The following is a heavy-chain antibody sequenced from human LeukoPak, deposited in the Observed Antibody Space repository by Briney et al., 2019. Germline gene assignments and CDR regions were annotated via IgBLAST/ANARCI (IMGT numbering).Heavy chain of an antibody. J-gene: IGHJ4*02. CDR3: AKEDYYGSGSYSN. D-gene: IGHD3-10*01. Sequence: GGSLRLSCAASGFTFSSYAMHWVRQAPGKGLEWVAVISYDGSNKYYADSVKGRFTISRDNSKNTLYLQMNSLRAEDTAVYYCAKEDYYGSGSYSNWGQGTLVTVSS. CDR2: ISYDGSNK. V-gene: IGHV3-30-3*01. CDR1: GFTFSSYA.